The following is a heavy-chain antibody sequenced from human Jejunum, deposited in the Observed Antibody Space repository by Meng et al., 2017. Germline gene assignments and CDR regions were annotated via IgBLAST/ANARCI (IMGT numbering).Heavy chain of an antibody. V-gene: IGHV1-2*06. CDR1: GYTFTDYY. Sequence: SVKVSCKASGYTFTDYYLHWVRQAPGQGLEWMGRINPKSGDTSYAQKFQGRVTVTRDTSISTAYMELNSDDTAMYYCGRDRVGCSSTSCLIDYWGQGTLVTVSS. CDR2: INPKSGDT. J-gene: IGHJ4*02. CDR3: GRDRVGCSSTSCLIDY. D-gene: IGHD2-2*01.